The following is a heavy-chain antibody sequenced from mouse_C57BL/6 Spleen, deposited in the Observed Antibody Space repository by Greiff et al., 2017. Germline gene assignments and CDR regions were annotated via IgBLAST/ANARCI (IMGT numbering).Heavy chain of an antibody. CDR1: GFTFSDYG. CDR2: ISRGSSTI. CDR3: ARGDGYLYYFDY. Sequence: EVQRVESGGGLVKPGGSLKLSCAASGFTFSDYGMHWVRQAPEKGLEWVAYISRGSSTIYYADTVKGRFTLSRDNAKNTLFLQMTSLRSEDTAMYYCARGDGYLYYFDYWGQGTTLTVSS. J-gene: IGHJ2*01. D-gene: IGHD2-3*01. V-gene: IGHV5-17*01.